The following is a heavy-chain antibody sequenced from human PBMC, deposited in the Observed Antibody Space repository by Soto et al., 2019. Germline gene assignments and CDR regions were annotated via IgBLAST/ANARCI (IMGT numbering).Heavy chain of an antibody. CDR1: GYSFTTYW. V-gene: IGHV5-51*01. CDR3: ARVRVDVLPGASRFLYIMDV. D-gene: IGHD2-2*02. Sequence: PGESLKISCKGYGYSFTTYWIGWVRQMPGKGLEWMGVIYPGDSDTRYSPSFQGQVTISAGKSISTAYLQWSSLKASDTAVYSCARVRVDVLPGASRFLYIMDVWGQGTTVTVSS. CDR2: IYPGDSDT. J-gene: IGHJ6*02.